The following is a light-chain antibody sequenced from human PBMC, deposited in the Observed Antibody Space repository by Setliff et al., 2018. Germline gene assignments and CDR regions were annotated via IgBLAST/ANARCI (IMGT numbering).Light chain of an antibody. J-gene: IGLJ2*01. Sequence: QSALTQPASVSGSPGQSITISCTGASSDIGAYNYVSWYQQYPRQAPKLLIYDVTKRPSGVSYRFPGFKSGNTASLTVSGLQAGDEADYFCASYAGANAYVVFGGGTK. CDR1: SSDIGAYNY. V-gene: IGLV2-14*03. CDR3: ASYAGANAYVV. CDR2: DVT.